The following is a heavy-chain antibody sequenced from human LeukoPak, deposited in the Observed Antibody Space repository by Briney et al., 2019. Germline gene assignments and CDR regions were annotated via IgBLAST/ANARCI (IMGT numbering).Heavy chain of an antibody. Sequence: PSETLSLTCTVPGGSISSYYWSWIRQPPGKGLEWSGYIYYSGSTNYNPSLKSRVTISVDTSKNQFSLKLSSVTAADTAVYYCARTPGRWFDPWGQGTLVTVSS. CDR2: IYYSGST. CDR1: GGSISSYY. CDR3: ARTPGRWFDP. V-gene: IGHV4-59*01. D-gene: IGHD3-10*01. J-gene: IGHJ5*02.